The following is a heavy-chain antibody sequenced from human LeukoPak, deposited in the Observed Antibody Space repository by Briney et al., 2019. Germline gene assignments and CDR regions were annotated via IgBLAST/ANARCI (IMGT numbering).Heavy chain of an antibody. V-gene: IGHV4-61*02. Sequence: SQTLSLTCTVSGGSISSGSYYWSWIQQPAGKGLEWIGRIYVSGSTDYNPSLKSRVTILKDMSKNQFSLRLSSVTAADTAVYYCARTNDFWTGYYEKWGQGTLVTVSS. CDR1: GGSISSGSYY. CDR2: IYVSGST. CDR3: ARTNDFWTGYYEK. J-gene: IGHJ4*02. D-gene: IGHD3/OR15-3a*01.